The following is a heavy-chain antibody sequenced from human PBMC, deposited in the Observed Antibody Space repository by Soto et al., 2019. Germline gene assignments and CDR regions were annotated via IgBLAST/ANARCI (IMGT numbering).Heavy chain of an antibody. J-gene: IGHJ6*03. CDR1: GGSFSGYY. V-gene: IGHV4-34*01. CDR2: INYSGST. CDR3: ARINNWNYYYYYMDV. D-gene: IGHD1-1*01. Sequence: SETLSLTCAVYGGSFSGYYWSWIRQPPGKGQEWIGEINYSGSTNYNLSLKSRVTISVDTSKNQFSLELNSVTAADTAIYYCARINNWNYYYYYMDVWGTGTSVTVSS.